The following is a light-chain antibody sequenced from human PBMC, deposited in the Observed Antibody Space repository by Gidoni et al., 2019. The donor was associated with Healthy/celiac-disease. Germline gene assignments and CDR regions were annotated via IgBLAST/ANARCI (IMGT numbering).Light chain of an antibody. J-gene: IGKJ5*01. CDR2: DAS. Sequence: EIVLTQSPATLSLSPGERATRSCRASQSVSSYLAWYQQKPGQAPRLLLYDASNRATGIPAGFSGSGSGTDFTLTISSLEPEDFAVYYCQQRSNWPPITFGQGTRLEIK. V-gene: IGKV3-11*01. CDR1: QSVSSY. CDR3: QQRSNWPPIT.